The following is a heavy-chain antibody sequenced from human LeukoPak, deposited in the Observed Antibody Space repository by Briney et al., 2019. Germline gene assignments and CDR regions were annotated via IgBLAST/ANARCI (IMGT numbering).Heavy chain of an antibody. J-gene: IGHJ3*02. CDR2: INSDGSST. Sequence: QPGGSLGLSCAASGFTFSSYWMHWVRQAPGKGLVWVSRINSDGSSTSYADSVKGRFTISRDNAKNTLYLQMNSLRAEDTAVYYCARLIRITMIVGPLEDAFDIWGQGTMVIVSS. CDR1: GFTFSSYW. CDR3: ARLIRITMIVGPLEDAFDI. D-gene: IGHD3-22*01. V-gene: IGHV3-74*01.